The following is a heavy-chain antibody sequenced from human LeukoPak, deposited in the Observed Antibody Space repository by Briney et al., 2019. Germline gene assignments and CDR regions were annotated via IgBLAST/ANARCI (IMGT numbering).Heavy chain of an antibody. D-gene: IGHD2-15*01. CDR1: GFTFSSYA. V-gene: IGHV3-23*01. Sequence: PGGSLRLSCAASGFTFSSYAMSWVRQAPGKGLEGASSIRGSGGNTYYADSVKGRFTISRDNSKNTLYLQMNRLRGEDTAHYYCXXDTGYXGXYSXFDYWGXGTLVTVSS. CDR3: XXDTGYXGXYSXFDY. CDR2: IRGSGGNT. J-gene: IGHJ4*02.